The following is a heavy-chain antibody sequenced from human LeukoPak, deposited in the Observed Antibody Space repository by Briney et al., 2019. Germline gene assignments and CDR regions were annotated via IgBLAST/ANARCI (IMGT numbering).Heavy chain of an antibody. D-gene: IGHD1-14*01. V-gene: IGHV4-59*08. CDR3: ARHQDNPDHSAYRPFDY. CDR2: VHSSGIT. J-gene: IGHJ4*02. Sequence: SETLSLTCSVSGGFIRTYHWSWIRQPPGKGLEWIGYVHSSGITNFNPSLKSRVTISRDTSKNQFSLWLSSVTAADTAVYFCARHQDNPDHSAYRPFDYWGQGTLVTVSS. CDR1: GGFIRTYH.